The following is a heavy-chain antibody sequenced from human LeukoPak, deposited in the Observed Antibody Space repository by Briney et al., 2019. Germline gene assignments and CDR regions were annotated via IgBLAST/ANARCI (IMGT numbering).Heavy chain of an antibody. CDR1: GFTFSSYA. J-gene: IGHJ4*02. CDR3: AKDLRRYCSGGSCYPGLDY. CDR2: ISGSGGST. D-gene: IGHD2-15*01. V-gene: IGHV3-23*01. Sequence: PGGSLRLSCAASGFTFSSYAMSWVRQAPGKGLEWVSAISGSGGSTYYADSVKGRFTISRDNSKNTLYLQMNSLRAEDTAVYYCAKDLRRYCSGGSCYPGLDYWGQGTLVTVSS.